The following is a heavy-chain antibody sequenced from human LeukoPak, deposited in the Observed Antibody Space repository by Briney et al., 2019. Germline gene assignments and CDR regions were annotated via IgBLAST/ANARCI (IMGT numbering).Heavy chain of an antibody. Sequence: GGSLRLSCAASGFTSSSYWMSWVRQAPGKGLEWVANIKKDGSEKYYVDSVKGRFTISRDNAKNSLYLQMSSLRAEDTAVYYCARKGELERRRSWDYWGQGTLVTVSS. CDR2: IKKDGSEK. CDR3: ARKGELERRRSWDY. J-gene: IGHJ4*02. V-gene: IGHV3-7*03. CDR1: GFTSSSYW. D-gene: IGHD1-1*01.